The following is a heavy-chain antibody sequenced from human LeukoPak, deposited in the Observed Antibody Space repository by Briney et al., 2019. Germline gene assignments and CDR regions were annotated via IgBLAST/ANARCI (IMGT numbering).Heavy chain of an antibody. J-gene: IGHJ4*02. CDR3: AREQGGENYFVY. D-gene: IGHD7-27*01. CDR2: ISSSSSTI. CDR1: GFTFSDYY. V-gene: IGHV3-11*04. Sequence: GGSLSLSCAAYGFTFSDYYMIWIRQAPGQGLEWVSYISSSSSTIYHADPVKVRFTTYRDNDKNSLYLQMNSLRAEHTAVYYCAREQGGENYFVYWGQGALVTVSS.